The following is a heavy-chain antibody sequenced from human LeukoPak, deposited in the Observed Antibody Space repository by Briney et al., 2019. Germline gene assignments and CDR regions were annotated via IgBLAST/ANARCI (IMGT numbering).Heavy chain of an antibody. Sequence: SETLSLTCSVSGGPISSHYWIWFRQPPGKGLEWIGHRHDSGSSNYNPSLKSRVTISIDTSKNQFSLTLNSVTAADTADYYCARAPVVRGVFGWLDFWGQGLLVTVSS. CDR2: RHDSGSS. J-gene: IGHJ5*01. V-gene: IGHV4-59*11. CDR1: GGPISSHY. D-gene: IGHD3-10*01. CDR3: ARAPVVRGVFGWLDF.